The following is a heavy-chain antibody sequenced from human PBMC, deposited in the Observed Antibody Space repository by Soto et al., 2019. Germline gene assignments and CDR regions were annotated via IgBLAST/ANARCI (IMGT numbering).Heavy chain of an antibody. CDR2: IYHSGST. J-gene: IGHJ6*03. D-gene: IGHD3-3*01. V-gene: IGHV4-4*02. CDR3: ARTPVITIFGVVTIGGSYMDV. CDR1: SGSISSSNW. Sequence: PSETLSLTCAVSSGSISSSNWWSWVRQPPGKGLEWIGEIYHSGSTNYNPSLKSRVTISVDKSKNQFSLKLSSVTAADTAVYYCARTPVITIFGVVTIGGSYMDVWGKGTTVTASS.